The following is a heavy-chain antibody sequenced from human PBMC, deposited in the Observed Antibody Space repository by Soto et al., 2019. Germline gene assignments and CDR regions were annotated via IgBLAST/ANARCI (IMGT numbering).Heavy chain of an antibody. CDR2: ISACNGNT. J-gene: IGHJ5*02. Sequence: ASVKVSCKASGYTFTSYGISWVRQAPGQGLEWMGWISACNGNTNYAQKLQGRVTMTTDTSTSTAYMELRSLRSDDTAVYYCARDYGDSERNNWFDPWGQGTLVTVSS. CDR3: ARDYGDSERNNWFDP. CDR1: GYTFTSYG. D-gene: IGHD4-17*01. V-gene: IGHV1-18*01.